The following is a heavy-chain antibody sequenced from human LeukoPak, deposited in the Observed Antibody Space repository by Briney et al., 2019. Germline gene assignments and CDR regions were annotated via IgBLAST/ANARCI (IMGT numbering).Heavy chain of an antibody. CDR2: INPGGSSI. CDR1: GFTFSSYW. CDR3: ARSNQADDY. V-gene: IGHV3-74*01. D-gene: IGHD1-14*01. J-gene: IGHJ4*02. Sequence: GGSLRLSCAASGFTFSSYWMHWVRQVPGKGLVWVARINPGGSSITYADSVKGRFTISRDNAKNTLYLQMDILRAEDTGVYYCARSNQADDYWGQGTLVTVSS.